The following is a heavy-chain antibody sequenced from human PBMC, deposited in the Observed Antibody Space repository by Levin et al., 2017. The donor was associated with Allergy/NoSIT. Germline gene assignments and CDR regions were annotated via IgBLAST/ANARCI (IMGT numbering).Heavy chain of an antibody. CDR2: IKQDGSEK. CDR3: ARDERGYNDYDRTYYFDY. Sequence: GGSLRLSCAASGFTFSNYWMTWVRQAPGKGLEWVANIKQDGSEKYYVDSVKGRFTISRDNAKNSLYLQMNSLRAEDTAVYYCARDERGYNDYDRTYYFDYWGQGTLVTVSS. J-gene: IGHJ4*02. CDR1: GFTFSNYW. D-gene: IGHD5-12*01. V-gene: IGHV3-7*01.